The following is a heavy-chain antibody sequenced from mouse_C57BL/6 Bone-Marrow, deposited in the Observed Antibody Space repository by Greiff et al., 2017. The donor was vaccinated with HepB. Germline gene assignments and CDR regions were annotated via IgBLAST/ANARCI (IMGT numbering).Heavy chain of an antibody. J-gene: IGHJ4*01. V-gene: IGHV3-6*01. D-gene: IGHD1-1*01. CDR1: GYSITSGYY. CDR2: ISYDGSN. Sequence: EVQLVESGPGLVKPSQSLSLTCSVTGYSITSGYYWNWIRQFPGNKLEWMGYISYDGSNNYNPSLKNRISITRDTSKNQFFLKLNSVTTEDTATYYCARDTYYYGAMDYWGQGTSVTVSS. CDR3: ARDTYYYGAMDY.